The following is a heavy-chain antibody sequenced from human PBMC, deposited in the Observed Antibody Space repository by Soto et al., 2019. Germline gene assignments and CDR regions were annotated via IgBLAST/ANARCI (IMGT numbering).Heavy chain of an antibody. J-gene: IGHJ4*02. D-gene: IGHD6-13*01. CDR2: IYYAGNT. CDR1: GDSITKSTYY. CDR3: ARGESIAAAVNYFDY. Sequence: SETLSLTCTVSGDSITKSTYYWAWVRQTPGKGPEWIGSIYYAGNTYYNPSLQSRVTISVDASKNQFSLELQSVTAADSAVYYCARGESIAAAVNYFDYWGQGTLVTVSS. V-gene: IGHV4-39*02.